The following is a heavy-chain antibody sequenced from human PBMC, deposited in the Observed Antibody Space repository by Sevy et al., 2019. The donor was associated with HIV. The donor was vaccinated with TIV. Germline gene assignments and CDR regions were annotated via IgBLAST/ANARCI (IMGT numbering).Heavy chain of an antibody. V-gene: IGHV3-21*01. CDR2: ISSSSSYI. CDR1: GFTFSSYS. J-gene: IGHJ5*02. CDR3: AREAYGEDWFDP. D-gene: IGHD4-17*01. Sequence: GGSLRLSCAASGFTFSSYSMNWVRQAPGKGLELVSSISSSSSYIYYADSVKGRFTISRDNAKNSLYLQMNSLRAEDTAVYYCAREAYGEDWFDPWGQGTLVTVSS.